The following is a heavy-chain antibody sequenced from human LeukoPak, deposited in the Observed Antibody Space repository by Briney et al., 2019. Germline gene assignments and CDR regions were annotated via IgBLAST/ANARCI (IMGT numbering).Heavy chain of an antibody. CDR1: GFTFDDCA. Sequence: PGRSLRLSCAHSGFTFDDCAMHWVRQAPGKGLEWVSGISWNSGSIGYADSVKGRFTISRDNAKNSLCLQMNSLRAEDTALYYCAKDIVQYYDSSGYFDYWGQGTLVTVSS. CDR3: AKDIVQYYDSSGYFDY. D-gene: IGHD3-22*01. CDR2: ISWNSGSI. V-gene: IGHV3-9*01. J-gene: IGHJ4*02.